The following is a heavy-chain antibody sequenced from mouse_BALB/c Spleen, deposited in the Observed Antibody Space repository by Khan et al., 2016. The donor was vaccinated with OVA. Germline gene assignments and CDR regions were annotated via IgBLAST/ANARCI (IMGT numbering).Heavy chain of an antibody. CDR2: ISYSGST. CDR1: GYSITSDYA. J-gene: IGHJ2*01. CDR3: ARDYGSSYYYFDY. V-gene: IGHV3-2*02. D-gene: IGHD1-1*01. Sequence: EVQLQESGPGLVKPSQSLSLTCTVTGYSITSDYAWNWIRQFPGKKLEWMGYISYSGSTSYNPSLKSRISITRDTSKNQFFLQLNSVTTEDTATYYCARDYGSSYYYFDYWGQGTTLTVSS.